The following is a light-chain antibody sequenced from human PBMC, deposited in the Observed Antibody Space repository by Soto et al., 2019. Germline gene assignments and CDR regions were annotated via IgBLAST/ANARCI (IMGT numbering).Light chain of an antibody. CDR1: SSDVGGYNY. J-gene: IGLJ1*01. CDR3: GSYTSSRIYV. CDR2: EVS. V-gene: IGLV2-14*01. Sequence: QSVLTQPASVSVSPGQSITISCTGTSSDVGGYNYVSWYQQHPGKAPKLMIYEVSNRPSGVSDRFSGSKSGNTASLTISGIQAEDEADYYCGSYTSSRIYVFGAGTKVTVL.